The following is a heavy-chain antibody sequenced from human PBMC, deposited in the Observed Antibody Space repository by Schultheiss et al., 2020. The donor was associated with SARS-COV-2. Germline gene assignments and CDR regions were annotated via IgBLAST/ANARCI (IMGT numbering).Heavy chain of an antibody. J-gene: IGHJ4*02. CDR2: IKQDGSVE. D-gene: IGHD5-24*01. V-gene: IGHV3-7*03. CDR3: VKEGDEMGTS. Sequence: GGSLRLSCVASGFAFNNYWMTWVRQAPGKGLEWVANIKQDGSVEHYVDSVRGRFIISRDNAKNSLDLQMNSLRVDDTAVYYCVKEGDEMGTSWGQGTLVTVSS. CDR1: GFAFNNYW.